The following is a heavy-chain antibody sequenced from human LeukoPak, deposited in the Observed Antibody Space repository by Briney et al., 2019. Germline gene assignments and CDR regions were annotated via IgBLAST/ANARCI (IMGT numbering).Heavy chain of an antibody. J-gene: IGHJ4*02. D-gene: IGHD6-19*01. CDR2: ISFDGSNQ. V-gene: IGHV3-30*18. Sequence: AGRSLRLSCAASGFTFSSYGMHWVRQAPGKGLEWLAVISFDGSNQYYADSVKGRFTISRDNSKNTLYLQMNSLRAEDTSVYYCAKDPGSSGWYLRYWGQGTLVTVSS. CDR1: GFTFSSYG. CDR3: AKDPGSSGWYLRY.